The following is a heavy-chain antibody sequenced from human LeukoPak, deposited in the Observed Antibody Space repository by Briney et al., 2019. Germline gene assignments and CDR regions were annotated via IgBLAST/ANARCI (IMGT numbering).Heavy chain of an antibody. V-gene: IGHV4-30-2*01. Sequence: SQTLSLTCAVSGGSISSGGYSWSWIRQPPGKGLEWIGYIYHSGSTYYNPSLKSRVTISVDRSKNQFSLELSSVTAADTAVYYCARDKGGDAFDIWGQGTMVTVSS. CDR2: IYHSGST. CDR3: ARDKGGDAFDI. D-gene: IGHD3-16*01. CDR1: GGSISSGGYS. J-gene: IGHJ3*02.